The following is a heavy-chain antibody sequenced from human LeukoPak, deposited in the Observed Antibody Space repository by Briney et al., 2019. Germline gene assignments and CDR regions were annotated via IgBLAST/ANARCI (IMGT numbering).Heavy chain of an antibody. CDR1: GGSISGYY. V-gene: IGHV4-59*01. Sequence: PSGTLSLTCIVSGGSISGYYWSWIRQPPGKGLEWIGYIHHTGNTNYNPSLKSRVTMSVDTSKNQFSLRLISVTAADTAVYYCARAHAGYDSIDYWGQGTLVTVSS. J-gene: IGHJ4*02. CDR2: IHHTGNT. CDR3: ARAHAGYDSIDY. D-gene: IGHD5-12*01.